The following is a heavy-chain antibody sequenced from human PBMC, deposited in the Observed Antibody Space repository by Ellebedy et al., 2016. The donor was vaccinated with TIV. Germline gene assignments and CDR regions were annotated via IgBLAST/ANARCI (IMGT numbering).Heavy chain of an antibody. CDR2: SRNKANSYTT. Sequence: PGGSLRLSCAASGFTFSDHYMDWVRQAPGKGLEWVCRSRNKANSYTTDYASSVKGRFTISRDDSENSVYLQMNSLRAEDTAVYYCAKGRGGGSDSSAPRYYFDYWGLGTLVTVSS. D-gene: IGHD3-22*01. CDR3: AKGRGGGSDSSAPRYYFDY. J-gene: IGHJ4*02. CDR1: GFTFSDHY. V-gene: IGHV3-72*01.